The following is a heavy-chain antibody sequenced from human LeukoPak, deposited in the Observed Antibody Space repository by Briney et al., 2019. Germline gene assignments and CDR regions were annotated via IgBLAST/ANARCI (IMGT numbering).Heavy chain of an antibody. CDR2: IDGYNGNT. V-gene: IGHV1-18*04. D-gene: IGHD6-19*01. Sequence: GASVKVSCKASGYTFTRNGISWVRQAPGQGLGWMGWIDGYNGNTKYAQKLQGRVTMTTDTSTTTAYMELRSLRSDDTAVYYCAREGWGTYSSGPYYFDYWGQGTLITVSS. CDR3: AREGWGTYSSGPYYFDY. CDR1: GYTFTRNG. J-gene: IGHJ4*02.